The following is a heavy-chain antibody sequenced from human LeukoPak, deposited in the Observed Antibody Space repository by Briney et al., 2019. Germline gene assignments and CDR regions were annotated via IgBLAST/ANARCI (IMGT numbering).Heavy chain of an antibody. V-gene: IGHV3-23*01. CDR2: ISGSGGST. CDR3: ARPPSVTDYYYYYMDV. Sequence: GGSLRLSCAASGFTFSSYAMSWVRQAPGKGLEWVSAISGSGGSTYYADSVKGRFTISRDNSKNTLYLQMNSLRAEDTAVYYCARPPSVTDYYYYYMDVWGKGTTVTVSS. CDR1: GFTFSSYA. J-gene: IGHJ6*03.